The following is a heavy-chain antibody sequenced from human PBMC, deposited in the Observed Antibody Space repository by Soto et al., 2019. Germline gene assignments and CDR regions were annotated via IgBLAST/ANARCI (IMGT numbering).Heavy chain of an antibody. V-gene: IGHV1-24*01. J-gene: IGHJ5*02. CDR1: GYTLSELS. CDR3: ATRVAVAGTNWFDP. D-gene: IGHD6-19*01. Sequence: ASVKVSCKVYGYTLSELSMHWGRQAPGKGLEWMGGFDPEDGETIYAQKFQGRVTMTEDTSTDTAYMGLSSLRSEDTAVYYCATRVAVAGTNWFDPWGQGTLVTVSS. CDR2: FDPEDGET.